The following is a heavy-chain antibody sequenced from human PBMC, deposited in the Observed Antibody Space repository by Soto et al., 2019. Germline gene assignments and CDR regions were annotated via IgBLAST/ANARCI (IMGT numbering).Heavy chain of an antibody. CDR1: GFTFSNYG. Sequence: QVQLVESGGGVVQPGRSGRLSCAASGFTFSNYGMHWVRQAPGKGLEWVAVISYDGSNKYYGDSVKGQFTISRDNSKNTLYLQMDSLRAEDTAVYYCAKDLTPTSRSGYSAIDDWGQGTLVTVSS. CDR2: ISYDGSNK. J-gene: IGHJ4*02. CDR3: AKDLTPTSRSGYSAIDD. V-gene: IGHV3-30*18. D-gene: IGHD3-3*01.